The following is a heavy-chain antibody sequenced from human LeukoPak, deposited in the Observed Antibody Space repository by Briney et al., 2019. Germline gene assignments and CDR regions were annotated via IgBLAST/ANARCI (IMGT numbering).Heavy chain of an antibody. V-gene: IGHV1-18*01. CDR1: GYTFTSYG. D-gene: IGHD6-6*01. CDR2: ISTYNGNT. CDR3: ARVSGYIAARNYGMDV. Sequence: GASVKVSCRASGYTFTSYGISWVRQAPGQGLEWMGWISTYNGNTNYAQKLQGRVTMTTDTSTSTAYMELRSLRSDDTAVYYCARVSGYIAARNYGMDVWGQGTTVTVSS. J-gene: IGHJ6*02.